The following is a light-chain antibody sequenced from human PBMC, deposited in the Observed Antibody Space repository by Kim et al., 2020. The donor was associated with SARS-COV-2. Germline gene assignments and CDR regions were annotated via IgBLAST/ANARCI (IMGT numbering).Light chain of an antibody. CDR3: QQYNSYSGT. CDR2: KAS. J-gene: IGKJ3*01. CDR1: QSISDW. V-gene: IGKV1-5*03. Sequence: ASVGARVTIPCRASQSISDWLAWYQQKPGKAPNLLIYKASSLESGVPSRFSGSGSGTEFTLTISSLQPDDFATYYCQQYNSYSGTFGPGTKVDIK.